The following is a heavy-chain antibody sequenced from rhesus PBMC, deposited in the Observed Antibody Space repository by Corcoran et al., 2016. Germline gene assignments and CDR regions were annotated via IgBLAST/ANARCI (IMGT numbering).Heavy chain of an antibody. Sequence: QVQLQESGPGLVKPSETLSLNCAVSGGSISSSYYYWSWNCQAPGQGLEWIGYISYSGSTSYHPAFKSRVTISRDTSKNQFSLKLSSVTSADTAVYYCARRYNIWTGYYDGLDSWGQGVVVTVSS. CDR3: ARRYNIWTGYYDGLDS. D-gene: IGHD3-3*01. CDR2: ISYSGST. J-gene: IGHJ6*01. V-gene: IGHV4-122*02. CDR1: GGSISSSYYY.